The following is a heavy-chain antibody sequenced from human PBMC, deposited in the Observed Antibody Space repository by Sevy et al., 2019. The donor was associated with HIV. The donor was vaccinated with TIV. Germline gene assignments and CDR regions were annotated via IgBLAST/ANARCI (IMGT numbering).Heavy chain of an antibody. D-gene: IGHD3-16*02. J-gene: IGHJ4*02. Sequence: GGSLRLSCAASGFTFSTYWMTWVRQAPGKGLEWVVNIKQDGTEEDYVDSVKGRFTISRDNAKKSLYLQLDSLRAEDTAVYFCARALADWGSFHYSLWGQGTLVTVSS. CDR2: IKQDGTEE. CDR1: GFTFSTYW. CDR3: ARALADWGSFHYSL. V-gene: IGHV3-7*01.